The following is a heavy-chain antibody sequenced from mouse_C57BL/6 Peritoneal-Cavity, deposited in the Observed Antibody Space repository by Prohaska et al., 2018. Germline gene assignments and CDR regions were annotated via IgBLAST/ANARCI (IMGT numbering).Heavy chain of an antibody. J-gene: IGHJ2*01. CDR3: ANQAYFDY. CDR2: IYPGSGST. CDR1: GYTFTSYW. D-gene: IGHD3-2*02. Sequence: SVKMSCKASGYTFTSYWITWVKQRSGQGLEWIGDIYPGSGSTNYNEKFKSKATLTVDTSSSTAYMQLSSLTSEDSAVYYCANQAYFDYWGQGTTLTVSS. V-gene: IGHV1-55*01.